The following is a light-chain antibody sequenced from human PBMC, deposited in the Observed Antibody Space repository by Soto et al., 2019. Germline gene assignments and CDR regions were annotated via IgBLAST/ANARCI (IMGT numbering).Light chain of an antibody. J-gene: IGLJ1*01. Sequence: QSVLTQPPSASGSPGQSVTISCTGTSSDVGGYDYVSWYQQHPGKAPKLMIYEVTIRPSGVSDRFSGSKSGNTASLTVSGLQDEDEADYYCSSYTGGNHSYVLGTGNEVTVL. V-gene: IGLV2-8*01. CDR1: SSDVGGYDY. CDR3: SSYTGGNHSYV. CDR2: EVT.